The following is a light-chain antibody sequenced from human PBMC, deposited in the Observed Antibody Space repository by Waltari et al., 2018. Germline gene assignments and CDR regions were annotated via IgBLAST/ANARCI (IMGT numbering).Light chain of an antibody. CDR2: KAS. V-gene: IGKV1-5*03. CDR1: QSISTW. Sequence: DIQMPQFPSTLSASVGDRVTITCRASQSISTWLAWYQQKPGKAPKLLIYKASSLESGVPSRFSGSGSGTEFTLTISSLQPDDFATYYCQQYNSYSLTFGPGTKVDIK. J-gene: IGKJ3*01. CDR3: QQYNSYSLT.